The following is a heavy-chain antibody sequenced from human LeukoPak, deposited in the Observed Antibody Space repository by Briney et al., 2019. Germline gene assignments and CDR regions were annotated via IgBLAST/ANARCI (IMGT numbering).Heavy chain of an antibody. V-gene: IGHV1-2*02. Sequence: ASVKVSCKASGYTFTGSGWYLYWLRQAPGQGLECVGWIHPNNGATLYAQRFQGRVAMTTDTSISTAYMELSRLRPDDTAMYYCARDGPAQMVDFDYWGQGTLVTVSS. CDR3: ARDGPAQMVDFDY. CDR1: GYTFTGSGWY. D-gene: IGHD3-10*01. CDR2: IHPNNGAT. J-gene: IGHJ4*02.